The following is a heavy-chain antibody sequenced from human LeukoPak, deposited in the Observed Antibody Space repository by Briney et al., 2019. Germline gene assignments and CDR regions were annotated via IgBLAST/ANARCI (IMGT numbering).Heavy chain of an antibody. J-gene: IGHJ4*02. CDR1: GDSISGYY. D-gene: IGHD1-26*01. CDR3: ARENSGSYREFDY. CDR2: IYYSGSI. Sequence: SETLSLTCTVSGDSISGYYWTWIRQPPGKGLEWIGYIYYSGSINYNPSLKSRLTISVDTSKNQFSLKLSSVTAADTAVFYCARENSGSYREFDYWGQGTLVTVSS. V-gene: IGHV4-59*01.